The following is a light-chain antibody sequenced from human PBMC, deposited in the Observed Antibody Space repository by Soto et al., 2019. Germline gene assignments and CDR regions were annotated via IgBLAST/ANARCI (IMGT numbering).Light chain of an antibody. CDR1: SSDVGVYNF. CDR3: SSYTTSSTLV. V-gene: IGLV2-14*01. J-gene: IGLJ1*01. Sequence: QSALTQPASVSGSPGQSITISCTGSSSDVGVYNFVSWYQQHPGKAPKLIIYEVSNRPSGASNRFSGSKSGNTASLTISGLQAEDEADYYCSSYTTSSTLVFGTGTKVTVL. CDR2: EVS.